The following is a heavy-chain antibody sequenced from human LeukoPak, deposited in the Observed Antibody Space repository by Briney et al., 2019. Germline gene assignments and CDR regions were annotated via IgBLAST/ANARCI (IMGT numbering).Heavy chain of an antibody. CDR2: ISSSGTTI. CDR3: ARCAGTPQYYYYYYYMDV. V-gene: IGHV3-11*04. CDR1: GFSFSDYY. Sequence: GVSLRLSCLGSGFSFSDYYMSWIGQAAGEGLEWISYISSSGTTIYYADSVKGRFTISRDNAKNSLYLQMNSLRAEDTAVYYCARCAGTPQYYYYYYYMDVWGEGTTVTVSS. D-gene: IGHD1/OR15-1a*01. J-gene: IGHJ6*03.